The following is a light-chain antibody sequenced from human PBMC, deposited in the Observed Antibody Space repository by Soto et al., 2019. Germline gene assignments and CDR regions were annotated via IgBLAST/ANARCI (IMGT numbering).Light chain of an antibody. CDR1: QSVSSSY. Sequence: EMVLTQAPGTLSLSPGERATLSCRASQSVSSSYLAWYQQKPGQAPRLLIYGASSRATGIPDSFSGSGSGTDFTLIISRLGPEDSAVYWCQQYGSSPPTFGPGTRLEIK. V-gene: IGKV3-20*01. J-gene: IGKJ5*01. CDR3: QQYGSSPPT. CDR2: GAS.